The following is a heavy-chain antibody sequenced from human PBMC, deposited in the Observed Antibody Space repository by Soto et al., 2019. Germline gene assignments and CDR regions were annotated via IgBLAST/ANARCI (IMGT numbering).Heavy chain of an antibody. Sequence: ASVKVSCKASGGTFSSYAISWVRQAPGQGLEWMGGIIPIFGTANYAQKFQGRVTITADESTSTAYMELSSLRSEDTAVYYCARDVHDAFDIWGQGTMVTVSS. CDR3: ARDVHDAFDI. CDR1: GGTFSSYA. J-gene: IGHJ3*02. CDR2: IIPIFGTA. V-gene: IGHV1-69*13.